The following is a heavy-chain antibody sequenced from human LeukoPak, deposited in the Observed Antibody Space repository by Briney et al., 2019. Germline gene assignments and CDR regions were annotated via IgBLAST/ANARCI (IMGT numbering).Heavy chain of an antibody. V-gene: IGHV3-30-3*01. CDR2: ISYDGSNK. CDR1: GFTFSSYA. J-gene: IGHJ4*02. D-gene: IGHD6-6*01. CDR3: AREDSSSGGFDY. Sequence: QPGRSLRLSCAASGFTFSSYAMHWVRQAPGKGLEWVAVISYDGSNKYYADSVKGRFTISRDNSKNTLYLQMNSLRAEDTAVYYCAREDSSSGGFDYWGQGTLVTVSS.